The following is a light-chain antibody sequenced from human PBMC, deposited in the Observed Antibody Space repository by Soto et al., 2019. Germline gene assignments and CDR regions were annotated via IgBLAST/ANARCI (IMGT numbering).Light chain of an antibody. CDR3: NQYNTWPWT. CDR2: GAS. J-gene: IGKJ1*01. V-gene: IGKV3-15*01. CDR1: QSVSSN. Sequence: EIVMTQSPATLSVSPGERATLSCRASQSVSSNIVWYQQKPGQAPRRLIFGASTRATGIPARFSGRGSGTDLTLIISRLQSEVFAVYSCNQYNTWPWTSGQGTKLEMK.